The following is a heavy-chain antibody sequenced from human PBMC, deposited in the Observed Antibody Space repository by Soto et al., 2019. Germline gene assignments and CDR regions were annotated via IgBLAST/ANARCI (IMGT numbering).Heavy chain of an antibody. D-gene: IGHD6-13*01. J-gene: IGHJ4*02. CDR1: GFTFTTYA. Sequence: EVQLLESGGGLVQPGGSLRLSCAASGFTFTTYAMTWVRQAPGKGLRWLSAIKTAGTTYSADSVKGRFTISRDNAKNTLYLQMNGLRVEDTAVYYCAKDWYEDSWGQGTLVTVSS. CDR2: IKTAGTT. V-gene: IGHV3-23*01. CDR3: AKDWYEDS.